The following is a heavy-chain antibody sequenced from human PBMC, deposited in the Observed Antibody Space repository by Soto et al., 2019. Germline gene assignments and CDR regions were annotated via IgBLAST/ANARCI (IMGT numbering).Heavy chain of an antibody. CDR1: GGFISSYY. Sequence: SETLSLTCTVSGGFISSYYWGWIRQPPGKGLEWIGYINYSGTTNYNPSLKSRVTISVDTSKNQFSLKLSSVTAADTAIYYCARDGYYDSSGYHAWFDPWGQGILVTVS. CDR3: ARDGYYDSSGYHAWFDP. D-gene: IGHD3-22*01. V-gene: IGHV4-59*01. CDR2: INYSGTT. J-gene: IGHJ5*02.